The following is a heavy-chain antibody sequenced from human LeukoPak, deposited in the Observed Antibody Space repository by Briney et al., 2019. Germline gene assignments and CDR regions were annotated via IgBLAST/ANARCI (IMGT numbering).Heavy chain of an antibody. CDR3: ARPAGWLPRYYFEY. V-gene: IGHV4-34*01. D-gene: IGHD5-24*01. Sequence: PSETLSLTCAVYGGSFSGYYWSWIRQPPGKGLEWIGEINHSGSTNYNPSLKSRVTISVDTSKNQFSLKLSSVTAADTAVYYCARPAGWLPRYYFEYWGQGTLVTVSS. CDR2: INHSGST. CDR1: GGSFSGYY. J-gene: IGHJ4*02.